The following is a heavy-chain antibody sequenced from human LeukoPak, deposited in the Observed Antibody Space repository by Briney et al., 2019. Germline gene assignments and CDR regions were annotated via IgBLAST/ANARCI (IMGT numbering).Heavy chain of an antibody. CDR3: AKGYTL. J-gene: IGHJ3*01. CDR2: IRSKANSYAT. Sequence: PGGSLRLSRAASGFTFSGSAMHWVRQASGKGLEWVGRIRSKANSYATAYAASVKGRFTISRDDSKNTAYLQMNSLRAEDTAVYYCAKGYTLWGQGTMVTVSS. V-gene: IGHV3-73*01. D-gene: IGHD6-13*01. CDR1: GFTFSGSA.